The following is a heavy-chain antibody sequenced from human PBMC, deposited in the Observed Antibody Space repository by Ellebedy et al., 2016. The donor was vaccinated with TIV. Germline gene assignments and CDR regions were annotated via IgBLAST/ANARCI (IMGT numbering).Heavy chain of an antibody. Sequence: AASVKVSCKASGYTFTSYRISCVRQPPGHGLERMGWISAYNGNTNYAQKLQGRVTMTTDTSTITAYMELRSLRSDDTAVYYCARVAEGSSWYGGYYSYGMDVWGQGTTVTVSS. CDR3: ARVAEGSSWYGGYYSYGMDV. CDR2: ISAYNGNT. J-gene: IGHJ6*02. V-gene: IGHV1-18*01. D-gene: IGHD6-13*01. CDR1: GYTFTSYR.